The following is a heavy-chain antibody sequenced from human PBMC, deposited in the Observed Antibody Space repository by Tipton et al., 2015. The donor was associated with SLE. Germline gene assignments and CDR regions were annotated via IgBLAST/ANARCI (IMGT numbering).Heavy chain of an antibody. CDR1: GFTFTNSA. Sequence: QSGPEVKKPGTSVKVSCKASGFTFTNSAMQWVRQARGQRLEWIGWIVVGSGNTNYAQKFQERVTITRDMSTSTAYMELSSLRSEDTAVYFCARLVVLVVYANPYFDLWGRGTLVTVSS. CDR3: ARLVVLVVYANPYFDL. CDR2: IVVGSGNT. J-gene: IGHJ2*01. D-gene: IGHD2-8*02. V-gene: IGHV1-58*02.